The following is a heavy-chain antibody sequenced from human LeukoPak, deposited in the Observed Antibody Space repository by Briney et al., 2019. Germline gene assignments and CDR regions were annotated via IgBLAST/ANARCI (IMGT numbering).Heavy chain of an antibody. J-gene: IGHJ6*02. V-gene: IGHV3-11*01. CDR2: ISNSDDTI. D-gene: IGHD6-19*01. Sequence: KTGGSLRLSCAASGFIFSDYYMTWIRQAPGKGLEYISYISNSDDTINYADSVKGRFTISRDNDKNSLYLQMSSLRAEDTAVYYCARIGASGWHFKFYYGLDVWGQGTTVAVSS. CDR3: ARIGASGWHFKFYYGLDV. CDR1: GFIFSDYY.